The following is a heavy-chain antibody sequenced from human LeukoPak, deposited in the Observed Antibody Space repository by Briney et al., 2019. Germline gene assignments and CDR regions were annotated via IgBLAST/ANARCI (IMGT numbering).Heavy chain of an antibody. V-gene: IGHV1-24*01. D-gene: IGHD1-1*01. J-gene: IGHJ4*02. Sequence: ASVKVSCKVSGNTLTELSMHWVRQAPGKGLEWMGSFGPEDGETIYAQKFQGRVTMTEDTSTDTAYMELSSLRSEDTAVYYCATVTTALGQFDYWGQGTLVTVSS. CDR1: GNTLTELS. CDR3: ATVTTALGQFDY. CDR2: FGPEDGET.